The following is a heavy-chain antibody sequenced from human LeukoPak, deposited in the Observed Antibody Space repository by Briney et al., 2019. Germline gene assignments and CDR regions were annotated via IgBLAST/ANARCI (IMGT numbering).Heavy chain of an antibody. CDR1: GFTFSNAW. Sequence: PGGSLRLSCAASGFTFSNAWMSWVRQAPGKGLEWVGHIRGKTNSYATAYAASVRGRFTISRDDSKNTAYLQMNSLKTEDTAVYYCTGGSGWYSPDYWGQGTLVTVSS. D-gene: IGHD6-19*01. CDR2: IRGKTNSYAT. V-gene: IGHV3-73*01. J-gene: IGHJ4*02. CDR3: TGGSGWYSPDY.